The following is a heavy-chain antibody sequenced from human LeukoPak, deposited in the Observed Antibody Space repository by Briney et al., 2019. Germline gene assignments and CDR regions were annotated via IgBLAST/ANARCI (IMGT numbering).Heavy chain of an antibody. Sequence: ASVKVSCKASGYTFTIFGISWVRQAPGQGLEWMGWISAYNGNTIYAQRLQGRVTMTTDTSTTTAYMELRSLTSDDTAMYYCARDGAERPHYMDVWGKGTTVTVSS. CDR1: GYTFTIFG. V-gene: IGHV1-18*01. CDR3: ARDGAERPHYMDV. CDR2: ISAYNGNT. D-gene: IGHD1-1*01. J-gene: IGHJ6*03.